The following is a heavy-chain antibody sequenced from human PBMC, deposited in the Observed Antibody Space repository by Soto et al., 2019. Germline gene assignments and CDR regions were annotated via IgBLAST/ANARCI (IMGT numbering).Heavy chain of an antibody. V-gene: IGHV1-18*01. D-gene: IGHD3-22*01. CDR1: GYTFTSYG. CDR3: TRDMIVVKPHVGYYYYGMDV. CDR2: ISAYNGNT. Sequence: QVQLVQSGAEVKKPGASVKVSCKASGYTFTSYGISWVRQAPGQGLEWMGWISAYNGNTNYAQKLQGRVTMTTETSTSTAYMELRSLRSDDTAVYYFTRDMIVVKPHVGYYYYGMDVWGQGTTVTVAS. J-gene: IGHJ6*02.